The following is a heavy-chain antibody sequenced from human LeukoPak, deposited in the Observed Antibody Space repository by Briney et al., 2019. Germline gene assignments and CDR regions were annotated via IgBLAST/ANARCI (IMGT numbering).Heavy chain of an antibody. J-gene: IGHJ6*02. CDR3: ARAILGAGPDYYYYYGMDV. CDR1: GGSFSGYY. CDR2: INHSGST. D-gene: IGHD6-19*01. Sequence: PSETLSLTCAVYGGSFSGYYWSWIRQPPGKGLEWIGEINHSGSTSYNPSLKSRVTISVDTSKNQFSLKLSSVTAADTAVYYCARAILGAGPDYYYYYGMDVWGQGTTVTVSS. V-gene: IGHV4-34*01.